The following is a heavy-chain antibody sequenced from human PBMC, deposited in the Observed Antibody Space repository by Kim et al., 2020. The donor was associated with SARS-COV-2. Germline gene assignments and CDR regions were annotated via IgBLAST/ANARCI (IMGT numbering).Heavy chain of an antibody. Sequence: YYADSVKGRFTISRDNSKNTLYLQMNSLRAEDTAVYYCYSNYDVNWFDPWGQGTLVTVSS. CDR3: YSNYDVNWFDP. V-gene: IGHV3-30*02. J-gene: IGHJ5*02. D-gene: IGHD4-4*01.